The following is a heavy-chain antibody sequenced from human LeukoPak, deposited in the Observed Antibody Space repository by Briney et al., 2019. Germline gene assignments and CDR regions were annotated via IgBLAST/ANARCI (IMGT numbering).Heavy chain of an antibody. J-gene: IGHJ4*02. CDR3: ARGVPNSSGWFQ. CDR1: GFTFSNYW. CDR2: IRTDGSEK. Sequence: GGSLRLSCEGSGFTFSNYWMGWVRQAPGKGLQWVANIRTDGSEKYYVDSVKGRFTISRDNAKNSLYLQMNSLRAEDTAVYYCARGVPNSSGWFQWGQGTLVTVSS. D-gene: IGHD6-19*01. V-gene: IGHV3-7*01.